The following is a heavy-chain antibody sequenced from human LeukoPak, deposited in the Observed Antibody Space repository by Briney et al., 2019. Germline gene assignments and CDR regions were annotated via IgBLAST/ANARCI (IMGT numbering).Heavy chain of an antibody. V-gene: IGHV1-46*01. CDR3: ARWTTTFLDY. J-gene: IGHJ4*02. CDR1: GYTFTNYY. D-gene: IGHD1-1*01. Sequence: VASVNVSCKASGYTFTNYYIHWVRQAPGHGLEWMGISNPSGDSTNYAQKFQGRVTMTRDTSTSTVYMDLSSLRSEDTAVYYCARWTTTFLDYWGQGTLVTVSS. CDR2: SNPSGDST.